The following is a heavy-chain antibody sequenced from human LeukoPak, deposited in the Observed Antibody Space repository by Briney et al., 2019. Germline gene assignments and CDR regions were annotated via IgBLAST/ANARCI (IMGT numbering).Heavy chain of an antibody. V-gene: IGHV3-74*01. CDR2: ISTDASST. CDR1: GFTFSSYW. CDR3: TGHHQAYSRTY. D-gene: IGHD4-11*01. Sequence: PGGSLRLSCAGSGFTFSSYWMHWVRQAPGKGLVWVSRISTDASSTTYADSVKGRFTISRDNAKGTLYLQMSSLRAEDTAVYYCTGHHQAYSRTYWGQGILVTVSS. J-gene: IGHJ4*02.